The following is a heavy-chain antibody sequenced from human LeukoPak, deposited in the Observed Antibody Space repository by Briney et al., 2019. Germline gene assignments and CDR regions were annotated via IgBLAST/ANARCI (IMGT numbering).Heavy chain of an antibody. V-gene: IGHV3-21*01. CDR1: GFTFSSYS. D-gene: IGHD2-15*01. CDR3: ARSKPWGYCSGGSCYPTYYYYYYMDV. Sequence: GGSLRLSCAASGFTFSSYSMNWVRQAPGRGLEWVSSISSSSNYIYYVDSVKGRFTISRDNARNSLFLQMNSLRAEDTAVYFCARSKPWGYCSGGSCYPTYYYYYYMDVWGKGTTVTVSS. J-gene: IGHJ6*03. CDR2: ISSSSNYI.